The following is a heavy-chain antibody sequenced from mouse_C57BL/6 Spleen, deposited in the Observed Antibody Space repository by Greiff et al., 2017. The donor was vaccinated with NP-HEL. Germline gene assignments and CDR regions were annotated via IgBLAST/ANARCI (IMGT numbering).Heavy chain of an antibody. CDR2: ITPGRGGT. CDR1: GYAFTNYL. J-gene: IGHJ4*01. V-gene: IGHV1-54*01. Sequence: VQLQQSGAELVRPGTSVKVSCKASGYAFTNYLIERVKQRPGQGLELIGVITPGRGGTNYHEKFKGKATLTADKSSSTAYMQLSSLASEDSAVKVCARNIYYYGSSRGGAMDCWGQGTSVSVSS. D-gene: IGHD1-1*01. CDR3: ARNIYYYGSSRGGAMDC.